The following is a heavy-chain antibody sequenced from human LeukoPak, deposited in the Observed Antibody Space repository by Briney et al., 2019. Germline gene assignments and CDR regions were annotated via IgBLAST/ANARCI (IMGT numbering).Heavy chain of an antibody. D-gene: IGHD4-17*01. CDR2: INPNSGGT. V-gene: IGHV1-2*02. J-gene: IGHJ3*02. CDR1: GYTFTGYY. CDR3: ARDLDYGDYEDAFDI. Sequence: ASVKVSCKASGYTFTGYYMHWVRQAPGQGLEWMGWINPNSGGTNYAQKFQGRVTMTRDTSISTAYMELSRPRSDDTAVYYCARDLDYGDYEDAFDIWGQGTMVTVSS.